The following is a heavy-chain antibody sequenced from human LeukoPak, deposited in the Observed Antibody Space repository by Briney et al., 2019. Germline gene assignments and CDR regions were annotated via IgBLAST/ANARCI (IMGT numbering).Heavy chain of an antibody. CDR3: AREGKEGIVVVVAAIGRNWFDP. D-gene: IGHD2-15*01. CDR1: GGTFSSYA. CDR2: IIPIFGTA. V-gene: IGHV1-69*06. Sequence: RASVKVSCKASGGTFSSYAISWVRQAPGQGLEWMGGIIPIFGTANYAQKFQGRVTITADKSTSTAYMELSSLRSDDTAVYYCAREGKEGIVVVVAAIGRNWFDPWGQGTLVTVSS. J-gene: IGHJ5*02.